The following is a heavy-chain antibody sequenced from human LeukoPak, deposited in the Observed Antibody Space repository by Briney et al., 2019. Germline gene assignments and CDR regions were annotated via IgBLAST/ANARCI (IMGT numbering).Heavy chain of an antibody. Sequence: GGSLRLSCAASGSTFSSYNMNWVRQAPGKGLEWVSSITSSSSYIYYADSVKGRFTISRDNTKNSLYLQMNSLRAEDTAVYYCARGAVSHSSGWYANWYLDLWGRGTLVTVSS. D-gene: IGHD6-19*01. CDR3: ARGAVSHSSGWYANWYLDL. J-gene: IGHJ2*01. V-gene: IGHV3-21*01. CDR2: ITSSSSYI. CDR1: GSTFSSYN.